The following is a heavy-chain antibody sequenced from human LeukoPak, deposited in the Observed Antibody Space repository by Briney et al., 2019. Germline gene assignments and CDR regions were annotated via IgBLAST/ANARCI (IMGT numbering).Heavy chain of an antibody. CDR1: GGSISSYY. V-gene: IGHV4-59*12. D-gene: IGHD3-10*01. J-gene: IGHJ4*02. CDR2: IYYSGST. Sequence: SETLSLTCTVSGGSISSYYWSWIRQPPGKGLEWIGYIYYSGSTNYNPSLKSRVTISVDTSKNQFSLKLSSVTAADTAVYYCAREEALGGYYGPDWGQGTLVTVSS. CDR3: AREEALGGYYGPD.